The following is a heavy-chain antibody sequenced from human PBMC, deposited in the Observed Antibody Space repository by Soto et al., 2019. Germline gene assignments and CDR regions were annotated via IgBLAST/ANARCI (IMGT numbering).Heavy chain of an antibody. CDR2: IRSKANSYAT. CDR3: SYNSPTFDY. J-gene: IGHJ4*02. CDR1: GFTFSGSA. D-gene: IGHD1-1*01. Sequence: PGGSLRLSCAASGFTFSGSAMHWVRQASGKGLEWVGRIRSKANSYATAYAASVKGRFTTSRDDSKNTAYLQMNSLKTEDTAVYYCSYNSPTFDYWGQGTLVTVSS. V-gene: IGHV3-73*01.